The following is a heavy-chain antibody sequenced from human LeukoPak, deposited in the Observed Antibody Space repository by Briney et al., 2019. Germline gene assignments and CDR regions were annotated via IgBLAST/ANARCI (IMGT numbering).Heavy chain of an antibody. Sequence: GRSLRLSCAASGFTFSSYAMHWVRQAPGKGLEWVAVISYGGSNKYYADSVKGRFTISRDSSKNTLYLQMNSLRAEDTAVYYCARARNYGSGSYWASDIWGQGTMVTVSS. CDR3: ARARNYGSGSYWASDI. D-gene: IGHD3-10*01. CDR1: GFTFSSYA. V-gene: IGHV3-30-3*01. J-gene: IGHJ3*02. CDR2: ISYGGSNK.